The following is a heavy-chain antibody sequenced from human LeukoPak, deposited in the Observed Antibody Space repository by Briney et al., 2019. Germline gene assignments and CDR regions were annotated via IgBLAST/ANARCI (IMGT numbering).Heavy chain of an antibody. CDR1: GGSISGSGYY. J-gene: IGHJ6*03. CDR3: AREIQLWPLHDYYYMDV. D-gene: IGHD5-18*01. Sequence: SETLSLTCTVSGGSISGSGYYWGWVRQPPGKGLEWIGSIYESGSIYYNPSLNSRVTISVDTSKNQFSLKLSSVTAADTAVYYCAREIQLWPLHDYYYMDVWGKGTTVTISS. CDR2: IYESGSI. V-gene: IGHV4-39*02.